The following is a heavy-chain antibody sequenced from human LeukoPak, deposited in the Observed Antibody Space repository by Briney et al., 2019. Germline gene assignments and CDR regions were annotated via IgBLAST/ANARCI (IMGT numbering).Heavy chain of an antibody. V-gene: IGHV3-53*01. CDR1: GFTVSSNY. D-gene: IGHD1-14*01. J-gene: IGHJ4*02. CDR3: ARALAFLPGSSPTEY. CDR2: IYSGGNT. Sequence: GGSLRLSCAASGFTVSSNYMTWVRQAPGKGLEWVSVIYSGGNTYYADSVKGRFTISRDNSKNTLYLQMNSLRAEDTAVYYCARALAFLPGSSPTEYWGQGTLVTVSS.